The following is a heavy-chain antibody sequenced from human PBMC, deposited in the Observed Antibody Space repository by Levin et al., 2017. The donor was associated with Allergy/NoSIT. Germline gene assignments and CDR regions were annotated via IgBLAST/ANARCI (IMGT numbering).Heavy chain of an antibody. V-gene: IGHV2-5*02. CDR1: GFSLNTNGEG. CDR3: AHRGEHNTYFDY. CDR2: IYWDDNK. J-gene: IGHJ4*02. D-gene: IGHD3-16*01. Sequence: SGPTLVKPTQTLTLTCTFSGFSLNTNGEGVGWIRQPPGKALEWLAAIYWDDNKRYSPSLKSRLTITKDTSKNQVVLTMTNMDPVDTATYFCAHRGEHNTYFDYWGQGALVTVSS.